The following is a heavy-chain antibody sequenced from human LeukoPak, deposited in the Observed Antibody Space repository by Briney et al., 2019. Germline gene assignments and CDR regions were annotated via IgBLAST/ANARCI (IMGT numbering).Heavy chain of an antibody. CDR2: ISSSSSYI. D-gene: IGHD3-22*01. Sequence: GGSLRLSCAASGFTFSSYSMNWVRQAPGKGLEWVSSISSSSSYIYYADSVKGRFTISRDNSKNTLYLQMNSLRAEDTAVYYCASPFWLTRYDSSGYYYWGQGTLVTVSS. CDR1: GFTFSSYS. J-gene: IGHJ4*02. V-gene: IGHV3-21*04. CDR3: ASPFWLTRYDSSGYYY.